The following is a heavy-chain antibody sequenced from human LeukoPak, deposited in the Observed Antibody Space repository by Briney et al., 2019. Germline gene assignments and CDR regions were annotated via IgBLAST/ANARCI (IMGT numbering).Heavy chain of an antibody. Sequence: SETLSLTCAFYGGSFSGYYWSWIRQPPGKGLEWIGEINHSGSTNYNPSLKSRVTISVDTSKNQFSLKLSSGTAADTAVYYWARRELSWFDPWGQGTPVTVSS. CDR1: GGSFSGYY. CDR2: INHSGST. V-gene: IGHV4-34*01. CDR3: ARRELSWFDP. D-gene: IGHD2-15*01. J-gene: IGHJ5*02.